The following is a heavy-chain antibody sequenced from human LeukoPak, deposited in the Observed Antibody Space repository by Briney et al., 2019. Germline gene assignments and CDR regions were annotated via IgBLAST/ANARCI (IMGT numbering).Heavy chain of an antibody. CDR2: INPSGGST. V-gene: IGHV1-46*01. D-gene: IGHD3-22*01. CDR3: ARGAPTYYYGSSGYYY. Sequence: VASVKVSCKASGYTFTSYYMHWVRQAPGQGLEWMGIINPSGGSTSYAQKFQGRVTMTRDTSTSTVYMELSSLRSEDTAVYYCARGAPTYYYGSSGYYYWGQGTLVTVSS. CDR1: GYTFTSYY. J-gene: IGHJ4*02.